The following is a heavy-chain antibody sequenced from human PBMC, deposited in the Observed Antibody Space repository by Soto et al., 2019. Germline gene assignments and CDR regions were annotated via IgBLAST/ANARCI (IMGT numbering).Heavy chain of an antibody. CDR1: GRSMISYC. V-gene: IGHV4-4*07. CDR2: IYTGGNT. Sequence: SETLSLTCNVSGRSMISYCCSCIRQPAGKGLEWIGRIYTGGNTNYNPSLKSRVTMSVDTSKSQFSLSLTSVTAADTAVYYCAREGDDRHFFFDSWGQGTLVTVSS. CDR3: AREGDDRHFFFDS. D-gene: IGHD3-3*02. J-gene: IGHJ4*02.